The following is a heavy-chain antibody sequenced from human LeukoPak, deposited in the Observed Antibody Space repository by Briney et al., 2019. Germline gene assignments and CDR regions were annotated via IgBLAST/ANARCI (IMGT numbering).Heavy chain of an antibody. Sequence: PGGSLRLSCVASGFTFSNYAMNWVRQAPGKGLMWVSQSKYDGSTKSYAASVRGRFTISRDNAKNTLYLHMDSLRAEDTAVYYCARSDYFHNWGQGTMVVVSA. V-gene: IGHV3-74*01. CDR2: SKYDGSTK. D-gene: IGHD2/OR15-2a*01. J-gene: IGHJ3*01. CDR1: GFTFSNYA. CDR3: ARSDYFHN.